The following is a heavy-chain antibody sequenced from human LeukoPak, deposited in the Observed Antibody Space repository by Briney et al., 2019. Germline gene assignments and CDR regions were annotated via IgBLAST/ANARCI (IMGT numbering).Heavy chain of an antibody. V-gene: IGHV1-18*01. CDR1: AYTFTIYG. CDR3: ANDYGDPYNWFDP. D-gene: IGHD4-17*01. J-gene: IGHJ5*02. CDR2: ISAYNGNT. Sequence: GAARTVSFTASAYTFTIYGISWGRQPPGQGVGRMGWISAYNGNTNYAQKLQGRVTMTTDTSTSTAYMELRSLRSDDTAVYYCANDYGDPYNWFDPWGQGTLVTVSS.